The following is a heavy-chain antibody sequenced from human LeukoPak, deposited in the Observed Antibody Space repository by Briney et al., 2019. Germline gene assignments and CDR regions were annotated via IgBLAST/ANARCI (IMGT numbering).Heavy chain of an antibody. CDR3: ARDYYGNDY. Sequence: SETLSLTCTVSGGSISSYYWSWIRQPPGNGLEWIGYIYYSGSTNYNPTLNSRVTISVDTSKNQFSLKLSSVTAADTAVYYCARDYYGNDYWGQGTLVTVSS. D-gene: IGHD3-10*01. V-gene: IGHV4-59*01. CDR2: IYYSGST. CDR1: GGSISSYY. J-gene: IGHJ4*02.